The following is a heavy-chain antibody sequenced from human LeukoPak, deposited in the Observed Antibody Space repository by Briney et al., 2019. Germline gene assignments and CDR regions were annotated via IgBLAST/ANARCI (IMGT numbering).Heavy chain of an antibody. CDR3: ARTTSYYYDSSLVY. D-gene: IGHD3-22*01. CDR2: INPNSGGT. J-gene: IGHJ4*02. Sequence: APVKVSCKASGYTFTGYYMHWVRQAPGQGLEWMGWINPNSGGTNYAQKFQGRVTMTRDTSISTAYMELSRLRSDDTAVYYCARTTSYYYDSSLVYWGQGTLVTVSS. V-gene: IGHV1-2*02. CDR1: GYTFTGYY.